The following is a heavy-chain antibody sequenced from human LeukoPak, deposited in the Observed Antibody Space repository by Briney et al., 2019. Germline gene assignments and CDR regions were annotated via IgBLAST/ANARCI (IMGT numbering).Heavy chain of an antibody. J-gene: IGHJ6*02. Sequence: PSQTLSLTCTVSGGSISSGDYYWTWIRQPPGKGLEWIGYIYYSGSTHYNPSLKSRVSISVGTAKNQFSLNLSSVTAADTAVYYCARDQNKYDSSGYYYYQYGMDVWGQGTTVTVAS. CDR2: IYYSGST. D-gene: IGHD3-22*01. CDR1: GGSISSGDYY. CDR3: ARDQNKYDSSGYYYYQYGMDV. V-gene: IGHV4-30-4*01.